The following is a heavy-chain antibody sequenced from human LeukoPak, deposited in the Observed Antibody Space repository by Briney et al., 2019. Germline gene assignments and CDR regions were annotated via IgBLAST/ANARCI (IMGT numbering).Heavy chain of an antibody. CDR3: VKRGGNYYFDY. CDR2: ISSNGGNT. Sequence: GGSLRLSCSASGFTFSSYAMHWVRQAPGKGLEYVSAISSNGGNTYYADSVKGRFTISRDNSKSTLYLQMSSLRADDTAVYYCVKRGGNYYFDYWGQGTLVTVSS. CDR1: GFTFSSYA. D-gene: IGHD4-23*01. V-gene: IGHV3-64D*06. J-gene: IGHJ4*02.